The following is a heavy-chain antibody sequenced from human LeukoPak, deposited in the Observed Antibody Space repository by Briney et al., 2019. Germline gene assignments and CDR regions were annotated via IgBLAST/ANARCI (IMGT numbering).Heavy chain of an antibody. D-gene: IGHD2-15*01. Sequence: GESLEISCKGSGYSFTSYWIGWVRQMPGKGLEWMGIIYPGDSDTRYSPSFQGQVTISADKSISTAYLQWSSLKASDTAMYYCARRGSFRYCSGGSCPFNWFDPWGQGTLVTVSS. CDR2: IYPGDSDT. V-gene: IGHV5-51*01. J-gene: IGHJ5*02. CDR3: ARRGSFRYCSGGSCPFNWFDP. CDR1: GYSFTSYW.